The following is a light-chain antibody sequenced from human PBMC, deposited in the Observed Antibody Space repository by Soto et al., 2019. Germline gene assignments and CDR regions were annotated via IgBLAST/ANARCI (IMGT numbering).Light chain of an antibody. CDR3: QQYNSYSWK. CDR1: QSISSW. J-gene: IGKJ1*01. Sequence: DIQMTQSPSTLSASVGDRVTITCRASQSISSWLAWYQQKPGKAPKLLIYKASSLESGVPSRFSGSGSGTEFTLTISSLQPDDFATYDCQQYNSYSWKFGQGTKVDIK. CDR2: KAS. V-gene: IGKV1-5*03.